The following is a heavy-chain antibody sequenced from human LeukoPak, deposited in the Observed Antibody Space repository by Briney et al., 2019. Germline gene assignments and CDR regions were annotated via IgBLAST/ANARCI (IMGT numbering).Heavy chain of an antibody. J-gene: IGHJ4*02. CDR1: GGSISSGGYS. CDR3: ARGEQRSRVPAAHFDY. Sequence: SETLSLTCAVSGGSISSGGYSWSWIRQPPGKGLEWIGYIYHSGSTYYNPSLKSRVTISVDRSKNQFSLKLSSVTAADTAVYYCARGEQRSRVPAAHFDYWGQGTVVTVSS. CDR2: IYHSGST. D-gene: IGHD2-2*01. V-gene: IGHV4-30-2*01.